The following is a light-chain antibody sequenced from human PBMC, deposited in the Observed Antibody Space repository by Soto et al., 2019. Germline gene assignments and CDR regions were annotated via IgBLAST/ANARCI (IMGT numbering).Light chain of an antibody. CDR3: QQRSNWPLT. V-gene: IGKV3-11*01. CDR1: QNIRSS. Sequence: EVVMTQSPASLSASPGEMVTLLCRASQNIRSSLAWYQQKPGQAPRLIIYDASNRATGIPARFSGSGSGTDCTLTISSLEPEDVAVYYCQQRSNWPLTLGGGTKVDIK. J-gene: IGKJ4*01. CDR2: DAS.